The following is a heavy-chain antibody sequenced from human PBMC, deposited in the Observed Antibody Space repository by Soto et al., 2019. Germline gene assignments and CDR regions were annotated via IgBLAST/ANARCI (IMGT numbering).Heavy chain of an antibody. J-gene: IGHJ5*02. CDR1: GGSISSGDYS. CDR3: ARGVTVFGLVSRFWFDP. CDR2: IYNSGIT. D-gene: IGHD3-3*01. V-gene: IGHV4-30-4*01. Sequence: SETLSLTCTVSGGSISSGDYSWSWVRQSPGKGLEWIGHIYNSGITYYNPSLKSRVVISIDTSRNQFSLRLNSLTAADRAVYFYARGVTVFGLVSRFWFDPWGQGTVVTVSS.